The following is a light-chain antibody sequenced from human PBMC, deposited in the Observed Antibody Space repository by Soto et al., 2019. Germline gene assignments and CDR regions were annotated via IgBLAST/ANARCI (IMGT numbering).Light chain of an antibody. Sequence: LTQPASVSGSPGQSITISCTGTSSDVWSYNLVSWYQQHPGKAPKLMIYEGSKRPSGVSNRFSGSKSGNTASLTISGLQAEDEADYYCCSYAGSSYVFGTGTKVTVL. V-gene: IGLV2-23*01. CDR3: CSYAGSSYV. CDR1: SSDVWSYNL. J-gene: IGLJ1*01. CDR2: EGS.